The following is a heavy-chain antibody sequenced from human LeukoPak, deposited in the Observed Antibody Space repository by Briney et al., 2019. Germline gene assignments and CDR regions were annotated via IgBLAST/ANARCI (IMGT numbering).Heavy chain of an antibody. CDR1: GFTFSSYS. J-gene: IGHJ4*02. Sequence: GSLRLSCAASGFTFSSYSMNWVRQPPGKGLEWIGEINHRGSTNYNPSLKSRVTISVDTSKNQFSLRLSSVTAADTAVYYCARDGRDTSALYSPLRFDYWGQGTLVTVSS. CDR3: ARDGRDTSALYSPLRFDY. D-gene: IGHD2-2*01. V-gene: IGHV4-34*01. CDR2: INHRGST.